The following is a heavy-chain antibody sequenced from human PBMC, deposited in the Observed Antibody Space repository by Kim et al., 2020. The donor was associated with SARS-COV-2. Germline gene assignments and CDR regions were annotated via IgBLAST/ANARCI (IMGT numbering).Heavy chain of an antibody. Sequence: GGSLRLSCAASGFTVSSNYMSWVRQAPGKGLEWVSVIYSGGSTYYADSVKGRFTISRDNSKNTLYLQMNSLRAEDTAVYYCASGVSLPQPYYYGSGSLGQGTDYWGQGTLVTVSS. D-gene: IGHD3-10*01. J-gene: IGHJ4*02. CDR1: GFTVSSNY. CDR3: ASGVSLPQPYYYGSGSLGQGTDY. CDR2: IYSGGST. V-gene: IGHV3-66*02.